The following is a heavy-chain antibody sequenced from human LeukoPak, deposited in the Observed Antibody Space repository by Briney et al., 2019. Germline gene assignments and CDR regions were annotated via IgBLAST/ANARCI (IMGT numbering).Heavy chain of an antibody. CDR3: ARGDSSSWSYYFDY. Sequence: SETLSLTCAVSGGSISSSNWWSWVRQPPGKGLEWIGEIYHSGSTNYNPSLKSRVTISVDKSKNQFSLELSSVTAADTAVYYCARGDSSSWSYYFDYWGQGTLVTVSS. D-gene: IGHD6-13*01. J-gene: IGHJ4*02. CDR1: GGSISSSNW. V-gene: IGHV4-4*02. CDR2: IYHSGST.